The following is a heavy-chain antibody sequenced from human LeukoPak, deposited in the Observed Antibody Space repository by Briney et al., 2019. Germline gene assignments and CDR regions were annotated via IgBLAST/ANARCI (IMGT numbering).Heavy chain of an antibody. CDR1: GYTFTGYY. CDR3: AKKKDGGDAFDI. CDR2: IIPMFGTA. D-gene: IGHD3-10*01. Sequence: ASVKVSCKASGYTFTGYYMHWVRQAPGQGLEWMGGIIPMFGTANYAQKLQGRVTITADKSTSTAYMELSSLRSEDTAMYYCAKKKDGGDAFDIWGQGTMVTVSS. J-gene: IGHJ3*02. V-gene: IGHV1-69*06.